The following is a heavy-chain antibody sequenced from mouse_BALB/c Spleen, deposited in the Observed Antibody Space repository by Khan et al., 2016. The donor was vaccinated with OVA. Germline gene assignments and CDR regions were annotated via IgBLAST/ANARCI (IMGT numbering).Heavy chain of an antibody. Sequence: QVQLKQSGAELARPGASVKMSCKASGYTFTGYSMHWIKQRPGQGLEWIGYISPSNAYTNYNQKLKDKATLPADKSSSTAYMQLSSLTSEDSAVYYLARDFHDYGSRGALDYWGQGTSVTVSS. J-gene: IGHJ4*01. D-gene: IGHD1-1*01. CDR1: GYTFTGYS. V-gene: IGHV1-4*01. CDR3: ARDFHDYGSRGALDY. CDR2: ISPSNAYT.